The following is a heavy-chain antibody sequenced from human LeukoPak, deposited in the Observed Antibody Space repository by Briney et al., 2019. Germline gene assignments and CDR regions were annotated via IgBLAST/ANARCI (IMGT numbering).Heavy chain of an antibody. CDR1: GGSISSSSYY. CDR3: ARVGSIVVVVAAKRSMYNWFDP. Sequence: NPSETLSLTCTVSGGSISSSSYYWGWIRQPPGKGLEWIGSIYYSGSTYYNPSLKSRVTISVDTSKNQFSLKLSSVTAADTAVYYCARVGSIVVVVAAKRSMYNWFDPWGQGTLVTVSS. J-gene: IGHJ5*02. D-gene: IGHD2-15*01. CDR2: IYYSGST. V-gene: IGHV4-39*07.